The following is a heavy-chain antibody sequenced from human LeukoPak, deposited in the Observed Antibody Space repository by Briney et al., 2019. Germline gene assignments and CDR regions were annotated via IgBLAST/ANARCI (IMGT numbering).Heavy chain of an antibody. V-gene: IGHV3-48*02. D-gene: IGHD6-19*01. Sequence: ETLSLTCTVSGGSISSSSYYWGWIRQPPGKGLEWVSYISSSSSTIYYADSVKGRFTISRDNAKNSLYLQMNSLRDEDTAVYYCAREVYSSVSNWFDPWGQGTLVTVSS. CDR3: AREVYSSVSNWFDP. J-gene: IGHJ5*02. CDR1: GGSISSSS. CDR2: ISSSSSTI.